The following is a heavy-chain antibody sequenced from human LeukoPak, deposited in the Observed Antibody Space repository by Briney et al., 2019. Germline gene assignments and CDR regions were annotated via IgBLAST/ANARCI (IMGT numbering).Heavy chain of an antibody. CDR2: IIPIFGTA. CDR3: ARAPTYANWFDP. Sequence: ASVKVSCKVSGGTFSSYAISWVRQAPGQGLEWMGRIIPIFGTANYAQKFQGRVTITTDESTSTAYMELSSLRSEDTAVYYCARAPTYANWFDPWGQGTLVTVSS. J-gene: IGHJ5*02. CDR1: GGTFSSYA. V-gene: IGHV1-69*05. D-gene: IGHD2-8*01.